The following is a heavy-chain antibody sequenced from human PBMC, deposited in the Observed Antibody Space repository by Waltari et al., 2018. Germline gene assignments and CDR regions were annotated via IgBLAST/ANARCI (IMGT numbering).Heavy chain of an antibody. CDR3: AKVLRAFTSSPFHFYFDS. CDR1: GFVFHNYG. V-gene: IGHV3-23*01. J-gene: IGHJ4*02. Sequence: EVQLLGSGGGLVPPGGSVRLSCAASGFVFHNYGMGWVRQGPGKGLEWVASLGGNGGDRYSADSVKGRFTIARDNSESTLSLQMHNLSAEDTAIYYCAKVLRAFTSSPFHFYFDSWGQGTLVAVSS. CDR2: LGGNGGDR. D-gene: IGHD2-2*01.